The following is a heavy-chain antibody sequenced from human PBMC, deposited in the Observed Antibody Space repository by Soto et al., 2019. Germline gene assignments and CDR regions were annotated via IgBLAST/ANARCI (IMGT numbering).Heavy chain of an antibody. D-gene: IGHD3-22*01. CDR3: AKLGDSGGYYRYYFDY. CDR1: GFTFSSYA. J-gene: IGHJ4*02. CDR2: ISGSGGST. V-gene: IGHV3-23*01. Sequence: EVQLLESGGGLVQPGGSLRLSCAASGFTFSSYAMSWVRQAPGKGLEWVSGISGSGGSTYYADSVKGRFTISRDNSKNTLYLQMNSLRAEDTAVYYCAKLGDSGGYYRYYFDYWGQGTLVTVSS.